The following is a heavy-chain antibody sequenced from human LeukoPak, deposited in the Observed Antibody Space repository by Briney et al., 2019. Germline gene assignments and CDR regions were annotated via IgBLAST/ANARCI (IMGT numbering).Heavy chain of an antibody. CDR3: ARDPRDILTGYYRDYFDY. V-gene: IGHV3-30-3*01. Sequence: GGSLRLSCAASGFTFSGYWMSWVRQAPGKGLEWVAVISYDGSNKYYADSVKGRFTISRDNSKNTLYLQMNSLRAEDTAVYYCARDPRDILTGYYRDYFDYWGQGTLVTVSS. CDR2: ISYDGSNK. D-gene: IGHD3-9*01. J-gene: IGHJ4*02. CDR1: GFTFSGYW.